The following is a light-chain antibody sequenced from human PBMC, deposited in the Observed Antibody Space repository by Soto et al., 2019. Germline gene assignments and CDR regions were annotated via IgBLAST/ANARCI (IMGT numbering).Light chain of an antibody. CDR1: SSDVGSYNR. Sequence: QSVLTQPPSVSGSPGQSVTISCTGTSSDVGSYNRVSWYQQPPGTAPKLMIYEVSNRPSGVPDRFSGSKSGNTASLTISGLQAEDEAEYYCSSYTSSSTFDVFGTGTKLTGL. V-gene: IGLV2-18*02. CDR3: SSYTSSSTFDV. CDR2: EVS. J-gene: IGLJ1*01.